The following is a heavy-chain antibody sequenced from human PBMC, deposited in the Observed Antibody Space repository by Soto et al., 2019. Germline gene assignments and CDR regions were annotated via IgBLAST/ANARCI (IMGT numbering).Heavy chain of an antibody. J-gene: IGHJ6*02. CDR3: ARTSYYDSSGYYGMDV. CDR1: GDSISSYY. D-gene: IGHD3-22*01. Sequence: SESLSLTCTVSGDSISSYYWTWIRQPPGKGLEWIAFIHHGGSINYNPSLKSRVTISVDNSKNQFSLKLTSVTAADTAVYYCARTSYYDSSGYYGMDVWGQGTTVTVSS. V-gene: IGHV4-59*12. CDR2: IHHGGSI.